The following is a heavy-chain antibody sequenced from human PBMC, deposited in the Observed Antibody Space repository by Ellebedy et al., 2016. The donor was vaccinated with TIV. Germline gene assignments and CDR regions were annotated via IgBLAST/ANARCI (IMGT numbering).Heavy chain of an antibody. D-gene: IGHD6-19*01. CDR1: GGSSSSYS. CDR3: ARDPDSGWYYFDY. V-gene: IGHV4-59*12. J-gene: IGHJ4*02. CDR2: IFHNGST. Sequence: GSLRLSXTVSGGSSSSYSWSWIRQPPGKGLEWIGYIFHNGSTSYNPSLKSRVTISVDTSKNQFSLKLSSVTAADTAVYYCARDPDSGWYYFDYWGQGTLVTVSS.